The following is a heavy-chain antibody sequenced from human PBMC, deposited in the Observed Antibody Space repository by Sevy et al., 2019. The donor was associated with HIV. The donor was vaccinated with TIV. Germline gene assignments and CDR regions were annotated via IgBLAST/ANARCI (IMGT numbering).Heavy chain of an antibody. CDR1: GFPFGSYE. V-gene: IGHV3-48*03. J-gene: IGHJ4*02. Sequence: GGCLRLSCTASGFPFGSYEMNWVRQAPGKGLEWVSYISNSGSAKYYSDSVRGRFTISRDNAKNSLYLQMNSLRAEDTAVYYCARDLPHTATTLAHFDYWGRGTLVTVSS. CDR3: ARDLPHTATTLAHFDY. CDR2: ISNSGSAK. D-gene: IGHD4-17*01.